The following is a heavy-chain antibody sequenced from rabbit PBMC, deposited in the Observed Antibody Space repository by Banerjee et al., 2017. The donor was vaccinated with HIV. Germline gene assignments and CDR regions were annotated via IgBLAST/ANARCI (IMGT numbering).Heavy chain of an antibody. Sequence: QEQLVESGGGLVQPGGSLKLSCVASGFDFSSYGVGWVRQAPGKGLEWIGYIDPVFSSTYYASWAKGRFTISLDNAQNTVFLQMTSLTVADTATYFCARAVSSGWGGFFNLWGPGTLVTVS. J-gene: IGHJ4*01. D-gene: IGHD4-1*01. V-gene: IGHV1S47*01. CDR1: GFDFSSYG. CDR2: IDPVFSST. CDR3: ARAVSSGWGGFFNL.